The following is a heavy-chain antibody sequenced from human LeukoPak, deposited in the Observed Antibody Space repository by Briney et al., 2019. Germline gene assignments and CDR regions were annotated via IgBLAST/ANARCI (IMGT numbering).Heavy chain of an antibody. D-gene: IGHD3-22*01. CDR3: ARGAAILITNPFDF. J-gene: IGHJ4*02. Sequence: GGSLRLSCAVSGFTFSNYAMTWVRQAPGKGLEWVSSVSDATGDIWYADSVKGRFTISTDQSKNTLYLQMNSLRADDTAVYFCARGAAILITNPFDFWGQGTLVAVSP. CDR1: GFTFSNYA. CDR2: VSDATGDI. V-gene: IGHV3-23*01.